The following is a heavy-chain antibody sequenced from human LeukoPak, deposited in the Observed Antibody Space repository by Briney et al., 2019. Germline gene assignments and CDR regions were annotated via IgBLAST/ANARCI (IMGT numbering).Heavy chain of an antibody. CDR3: AKETDFWSGYLDY. CDR1: GFTFTSYA. Sequence: GGSLRLSCAASGFTFTSYAMSWVRQAPGKGLEWVSASSGSAGSTYYADSVKGRFTISRDKPKNTLYLQMNSLRVEDTAVYYCAKETDFWSGYLDYWGQGSLVTVSS. J-gene: IGHJ4*02. D-gene: IGHD3-3*01. CDR2: SSGSAGST. V-gene: IGHV3-23*01.